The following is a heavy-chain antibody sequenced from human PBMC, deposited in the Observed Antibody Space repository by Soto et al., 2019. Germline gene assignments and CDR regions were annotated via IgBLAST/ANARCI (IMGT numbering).Heavy chain of an antibody. CDR3: AREEAQLYCSGGSCYYYYGMDV. CDR2: IYTSGST. J-gene: IGHJ6*02. V-gene: IGHV4-4*07. Sequence: ASETLSLTCTVSGGSISSYYWSWIRQPAGKGLEWIGRIYTSGSTNYNPSLKSRVTMSVDTSKNQFSLKLSSVTAADTAVYYCAREEAQLYCSGGSCYYYYGMDVWGQGTTVTVSS. D-gene: IGHD2-15*01. CDR1: GGSISSYY.